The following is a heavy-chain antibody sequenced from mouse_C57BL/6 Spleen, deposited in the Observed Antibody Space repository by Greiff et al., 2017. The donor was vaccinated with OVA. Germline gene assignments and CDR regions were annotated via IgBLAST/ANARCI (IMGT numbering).Heavy chain of an antibody. D-gene: IGHD2-1*01. CDR1: GYTFTSYW. CDR2: IDPSDSYT. Sequence: QVQLQQPGAELVMPGASVKLSCKASGYTFTSYWMHWVKQRPGQGLEWIGEIDPSDSYTNYNQQFKGKSTLTVDKSSSTAYMQLSSLTSEDSAVYYCARRGDYGNYVNYFDYWGQGTTLTVSS. J-gene: IGHJ2*01. CDR3: ARRGDYGNYVNYFDY. V-gene: IGHV1-69*01.